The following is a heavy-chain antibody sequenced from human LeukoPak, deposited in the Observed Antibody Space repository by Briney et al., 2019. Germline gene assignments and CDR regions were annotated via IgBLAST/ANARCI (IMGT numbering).Heavy chain of an antibody. V-gene: IGHV4-59*01. D-gene: IGHD5-24*01. CDR3: ARINGYNLDY. CDR2: IYYSGSA. Sequence: SETLSLTCTVSNGSISSYYWSWIRQPPGKGLEWIGYIYYSGSANYNPSLKSRVTISVDTSKNQFSLNLDPVTAADTAVYYCARINGYNLDYWGQGTLVTVSS. CDR1: NGSISSYY. J-gene: IGHJ4*02.